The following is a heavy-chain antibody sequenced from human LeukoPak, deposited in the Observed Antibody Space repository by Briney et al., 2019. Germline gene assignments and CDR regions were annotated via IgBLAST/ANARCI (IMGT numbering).Heavy chain of an antibody. CDR3: ARAPFPFGESDLYDY. V-gene: IGHV3-21*01. CDR1: GFTFSSYS. J-gene: IGHJ4*02. Sequence: GWSLRLSCAASGFTFSSYSMNWVRQAPGKGLEWVSSISSSSYIYYADSVKGRFTISRDNAKNSLYLQMNSLRAEDTAMYYCARAPFPFGESDLYDYWGQGTLVTVSS. CDR2: ISSSSYI. D-gene: IGHD3-10*01.